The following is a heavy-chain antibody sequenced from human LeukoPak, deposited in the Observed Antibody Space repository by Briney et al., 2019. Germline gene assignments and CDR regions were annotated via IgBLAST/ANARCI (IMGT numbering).Heavy chain of an antibody. V-gene: IGHV4-4*07. J-gene: IGHJ4*02. CDR2: IYTSGST. D-gene: IGHD6-13*01. CDR3: ARDRSDSSSWSYYFDY. CDR1: GGSITSYY. Sequence: SETLSLTCTVSGGSITSYYWTYIRQPAGKGLEWIGRIYTSGSTNYNPSLKSRVTMSVDTSKNQFSLKLSSVTAADTAVYYCARDRSDSSSWSYYFDYWGQGTLVTVSS.